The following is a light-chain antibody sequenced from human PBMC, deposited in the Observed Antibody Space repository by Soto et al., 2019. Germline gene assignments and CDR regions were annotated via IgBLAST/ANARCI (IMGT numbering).Light chain of an antibody. V-gene: IGLV2-14*01. CDR3: RSYTSSSNPVV. CDR1: SSDVGGYNY. J-gene: IGLJ2*01. Sequence: QSVLTQPASVSGSPGQSITISCTGTSSDVGGYNYVSWYQQHPGKAPKLMIYDVSNRPSGVSNRFSGSKSGNTASLNISGLQHEDEADSYCRSYTSSSNPVVFGGGTKLTVL. CDR2: DVS.